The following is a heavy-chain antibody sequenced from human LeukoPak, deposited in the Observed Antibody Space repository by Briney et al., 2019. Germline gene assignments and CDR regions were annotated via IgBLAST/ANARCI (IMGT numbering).Heavy chain of an antibody. CDR1: GYTFTSYG. J-gene: IGHJ4*02. Sequence: ASVKVSCKASGYTFTSYGISWVRQAPGQGLEWMGWISAYNGNTNYAQKLQGRVTMTTDTSTSTAYMELRSLRSDDTAVYYCARGTWDIDMVATAFDYWGQGTLVTVSS. D-gene: IGHD5-12*01. CDR3: ARGTWDIDMVATAFDY. CDR2: ISAYNGNT. V-gene: IGHV1-18*01.